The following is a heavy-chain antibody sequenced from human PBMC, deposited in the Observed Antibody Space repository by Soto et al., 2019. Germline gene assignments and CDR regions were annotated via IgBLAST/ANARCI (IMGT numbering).Heavy chain of an antibody. CDR1: GFTFSSYG. J-gene: IGHJ4*02. CDR3: AKKPNYYDSSGWYYFDY. V-gene: IGHV3-30*18. Sequence: PGGSLRLSCAASGFTFSSYGMHWVRQAPGKGLEWVAVISYDGSNKYYADSVKGRFTISRDNSKNTLYLQMNSLRAEDTAVYYCAKKPNYYDSSGWYYFDYWGQGTLVTVSS. D-gene: IGHD3-22*01. CDR2: ISYDGSNK.